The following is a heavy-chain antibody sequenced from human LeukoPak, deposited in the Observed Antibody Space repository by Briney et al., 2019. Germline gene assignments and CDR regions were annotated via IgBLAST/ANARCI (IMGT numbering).Heavy chain of an antibody. CDR3: ARPAPRYYYGSGSYYFDY. D-gene: IGHD3-10*01. Sequence: PSETLSVTCTGSVGSISSSSYYWGWIRQPPGKGLECIGCIYYSGSTYYNPSLKSRVTISVDTSKNQFSLKLSSVTAADTAVYYCARPAPRYYYGSGSYYFDYWGQGTLVTVSS. V-gene: IGHV4-39*01. CDR1: VGSISSSSYY. CDR2: IYYSGST. J-gene: IGHJ4*02.